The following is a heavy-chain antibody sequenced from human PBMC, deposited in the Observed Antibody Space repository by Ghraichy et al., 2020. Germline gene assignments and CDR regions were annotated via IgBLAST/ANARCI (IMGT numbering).Heavy chain of an antibody. J-gene: IGHJ2*01. CDR3: ASRRSCSGSSCYWYFEL. V-gene: IGHV3-48*01. CDR2: ISSGSSTI. CDR1: GFTFSSYS. D-gene: IGHD2-15*01. Sequence: GESLNISCEASGFTFSSYSMNWVRQAPGKGLEWVSYISSGSSTIYYADSVKGRFTVSRDNAKNSLYLQMNSLRAEDTAVYYCASRRSCSGSSCYWYFELWGRGTLVTVSS.